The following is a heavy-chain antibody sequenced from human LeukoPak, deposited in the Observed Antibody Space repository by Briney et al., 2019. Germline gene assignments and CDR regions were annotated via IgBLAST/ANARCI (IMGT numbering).Heavy chain of an antibody. V-gene: IGHV3-30*02. CDR2: IRYDGNNK. Sequence: PGGSLRLSCAASGFTFSNYGMHWVRQAPGKGLEWVAFIRYDGNNKYYADSVKGRFTISRDNSKNTLYLQMNSLRAEDTAVYYCAKDDDYGDYVRYFQHWGQGTLVTVSS. D-gene: IGHD4-17*01. J-gene: IGHJ1*01. CDR3: AKDDDYGDYVRYFQH. CDR1: GFTFSNYG.